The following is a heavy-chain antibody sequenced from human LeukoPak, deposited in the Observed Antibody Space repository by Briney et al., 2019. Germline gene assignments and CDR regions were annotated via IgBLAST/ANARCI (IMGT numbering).Heavy chain of an antibody. V-gene: IGHV3-23*01. CDR1: RFTFSSYA. J-gene: IGHJ3*02. Sequence: PGGSLRLSCAASRFTFSSYAMSWVRQAPGKGLEWVSVISGSGGTTYYADSVKGRFTISRDNSKNTLYLQMNSLRAEDTAVYYCAKDRDPTSGSFDTWGQGTMVTVSS. CDR2: ISGSGGTT. CDR3: AKDRDPTSGSFDT. D-gene: IGHD3-10*01.